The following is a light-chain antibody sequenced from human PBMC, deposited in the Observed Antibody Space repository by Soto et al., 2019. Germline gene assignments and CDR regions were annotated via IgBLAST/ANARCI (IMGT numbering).Light chain of an antibody. J-gene: IGLJ2*01. V-gene: IGLV2-23*03. CDR3: CSYAGSSTFHVV. CDR2: EGS. CDR1: SSDVGSYNL. Sequence: QSVLTQPASVSGSPGQSITISCTGTSSDVGSYNLVSWYQQHPAKAPKLMIYEGSKRPSGVSNRFSGSKSGNTASLTISGLQAEDEADYYCCSYAGSSTFHVVFGGGTKLTVL.